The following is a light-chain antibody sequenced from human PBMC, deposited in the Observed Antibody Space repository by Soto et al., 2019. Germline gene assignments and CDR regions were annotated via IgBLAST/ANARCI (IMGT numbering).Light chain of an antibody. CDR1: WNDVGNYNL. Sequence: QSALTQPASVSGSPGQSITVSCTGSWNDVGNYNLVSWYQQSPGKAPKLLIYEDSKRPSGVSNRFSGSKSGDTASLTISGLQTEDEADYYCCSYTGATTAYVFGTGTKVTVL. CDR3: CSYTGATTAYV. CDR2: EDS. V-gene: IGLV2-23*01. J-gene: IGLJ1*01.